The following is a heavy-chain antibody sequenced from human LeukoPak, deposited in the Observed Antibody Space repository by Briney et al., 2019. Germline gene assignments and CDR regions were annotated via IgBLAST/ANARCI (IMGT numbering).Heavy chain of an antibody. D-gene: IGHD3-22*01. Sequence: PGGSLRLSCAASGFTFSDYYMSWIRQAPGKGLEWVSYISQSDSNIYYADSVKGRFTISRDNAGNSLYLQMNSLRVEDTGVYYCARVYDTSGYKTPPPDYWGQGTLVTVSS. CDR2: ISQSDSNI. CDR1: GFTFSDYY. CDR3: ARVYDTSGYKTPPPDY. J-gene: IGHJ4*02. V-gene: IGHV3-11*04.